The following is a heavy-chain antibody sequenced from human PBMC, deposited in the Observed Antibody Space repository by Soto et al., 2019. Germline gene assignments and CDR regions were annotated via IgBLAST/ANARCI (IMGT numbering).Heavy chain of an antibody. CDR2: INHSGST. J-gene: IGHJ4*02. CDR3: ARGYSSGWYAGFDY. CDR1: GGSFSGYY. D-gene: IGHD6-19*01. Sequence: QVQLQQWGAGLLKPSETLSLTCAVYGGSFSGYYWSWIRQPPGKGLEWIGEINHSGSTNYNPSLKSRVTISVDTSKNQFSRKLSSVTAADTAVYYCARGYSSGWYAGFDYWGQGTLVTVSS. V-gene: IGHV4-34*01.